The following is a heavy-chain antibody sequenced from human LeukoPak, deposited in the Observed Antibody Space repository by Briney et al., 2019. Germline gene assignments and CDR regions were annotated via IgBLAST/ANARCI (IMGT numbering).Heavy chain of an antibody. D-gene: IGHD2-2*01. Sequence: GGSLRLSCAASGFTFSSYGMHWVRQAPGKGLEWVSAISGSGGSTYYADSVKGRFTISRDNSKNTRYLQMNSLRAEDTTVYYCAKDAGIVVVPAAYFDYWGQGTLVTVSS. V-gene: IGHV3-23*01. CDR2: ISGSGGST. J-gene: IGHJ4*02. CDR3: AKDAGIVVVPAAYFDY. CDR1: GFTFSSYG.